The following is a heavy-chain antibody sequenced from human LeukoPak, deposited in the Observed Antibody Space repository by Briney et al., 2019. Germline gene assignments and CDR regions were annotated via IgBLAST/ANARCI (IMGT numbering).Heavy chain of an antibody. CDR1: GFTFSGYW. CDR3: ARVIDNWFDP. V-gene: IGHV3-7*05. CDR2: IKEDGSEK. Sequence: QPGGSLRLSCAASGFTFSGYWMSWVRQAPGKGLEWVANIKEDGSEKYYADSVKGRFTVSRDNAKNSLYVQMNSLRADDTAVYYCARVIDNWFDPWGQGTLVTVSS. J-gene: IGHJ5*02.